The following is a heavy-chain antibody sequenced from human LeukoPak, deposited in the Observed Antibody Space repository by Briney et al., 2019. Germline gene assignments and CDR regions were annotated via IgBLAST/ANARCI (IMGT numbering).Heavy chain of an antibody. CDR3: ARQAIRIAARPLIWFDP. D-gene: IGHD6-6*01. Sequence: TETLSLTCTVSGGSISSYYWSWIRQPPGEGLEWSGYIYISGSTNYNPSLTSRVTISVDTSKNQFSLTLSSVTAADTAVYYCARQAIRIAARPLIWFDPWGQGTLVTVSS. CDR1: GGSISSYY. CDR2: IYISGST. J-gene: IGHJ5*02. V-gene: IGHV4-4*09.